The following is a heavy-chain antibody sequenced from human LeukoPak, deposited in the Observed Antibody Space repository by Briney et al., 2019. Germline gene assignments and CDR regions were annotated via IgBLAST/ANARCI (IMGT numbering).Heavy chain of an antibody. D-gene: IGHD6-19*01. J-gene: IGHJ4*02. CDR2: ISYDGSNK. CDR1: GFTFSSYA. Sequence: GRSLRLSCAASGFTFSSYAMHWVRQAPGKGLEWVAVISYDGSNKYYADSVKGRFTISRDNSKNTLYLQMNSLRAEDTAVYYCAKVYSSGWTVDYWGQGTLVTVSS. V-gene: IGHV3-30-3*01. CDR3: AKVYSSGWTVDY.